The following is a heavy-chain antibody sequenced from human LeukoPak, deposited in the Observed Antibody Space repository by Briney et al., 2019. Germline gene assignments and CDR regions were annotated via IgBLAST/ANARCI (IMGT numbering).Heavy chain of an antibody. J-gene: IGHJ4*02. CDR2: ISSNGGST. V-gene: IGHV3-64*01. Sequence: GGSLRLSCAASGFTFSSYVMYWVRQAPGKGLEYASSISSNGGSTYYANSVKGRFTISRDNSKNTLYLQMGSLRAEDMAVYYCARGGQSKYDSSGYLNYFDYWGQGTLVTVSS. D-gene: IGHD3-22*01. CDR3: ARGGQSKYDSSGYLNYFDY. CDR1: GFTFSSYV.